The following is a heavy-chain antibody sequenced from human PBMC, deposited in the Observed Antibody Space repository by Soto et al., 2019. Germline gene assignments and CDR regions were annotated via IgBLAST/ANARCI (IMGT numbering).Heavy chain of an antibody. CDR3: ARFADYYYGMDV. CDR2: ISTSSTFI. CDR1: GFTFSRYS. V-gene: IGHV3-48*02. J-gene: IGHJ6*02. D-gene: IGHD2-21*01. Sequence: PGGSLRLSCAASGFTFSRYSMNWVRQAPGKGLEWVSYISTSSTFIYYADSVKGRFTISRDNAKNSLYLQMNSLRDEDTAVYYCARFADYYYGMDVWGQGTTVTVSS.